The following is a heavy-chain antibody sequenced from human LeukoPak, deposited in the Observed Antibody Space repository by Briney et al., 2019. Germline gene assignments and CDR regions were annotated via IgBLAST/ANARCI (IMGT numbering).Heavy chain of an antibody. CDR2: ISTSGSTI. V-gene: IGHV3-48*01. D-gene: IGHD4-17*01. J-gene: IGHJ4*02. CDR3: ARAADYGEGDY. CDR1: GFTFSSFC. Sequence: PGGSLRLSCAASGFTFSSFCMIWVRQAPGKGLEWVSYISTSGSTIYYADSVKGRFTTSRDNAKKSLYLQMNSLRAEDTAVYYCARAADYGEGDYWGQGTLVTVSS.